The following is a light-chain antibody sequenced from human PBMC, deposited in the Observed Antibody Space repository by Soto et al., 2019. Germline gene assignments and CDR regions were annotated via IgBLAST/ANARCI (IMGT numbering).Light chain of an antibody. Sequence: QSALTQPPSLSGSPGRSVTVSCTGSSSDIGTANFVSWYQHLPGQAPKAIIFKVTKRPSGISTRFSGSHFGVTASLTISGVEADDEAEYFCFSFWYDDAYLFGTGTKLTVL. V-gene: IGLV2-23*02. J-gene: IGLJ1*01. CDR3: FSFWYDDAYL. CDR1: SSDIGTANF. CDR2: KVT.